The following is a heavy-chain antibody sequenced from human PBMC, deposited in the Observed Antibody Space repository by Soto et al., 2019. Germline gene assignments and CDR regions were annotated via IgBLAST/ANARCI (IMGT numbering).Heavy chain of an antibody. CDR3: ARGDRVADS. D-gene: IGHD3-3*01. CDR1: GFTFKGYN. Sequence: QVQLVESGGGLAKPGGSWRLSLVASGFTFKGYNWRGIRQAQGKGPEWVSYISSSSSDINYADSVKGRFTTSRDNAKNSLHLQMNSLRAEDTAVYYCARGDRVADSWGQGTLVTVSS. V-gene: IGHV3-11*05. J-gene: IGHJ4*02. CDR2: ISSSSSDI.